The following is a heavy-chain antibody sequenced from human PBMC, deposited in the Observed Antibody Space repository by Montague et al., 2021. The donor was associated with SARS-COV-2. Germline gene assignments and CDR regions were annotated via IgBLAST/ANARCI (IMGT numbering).Heavy chain of an antibody. CDR2: INHSGST. Sequence: SETLSLTCTVSGGSISSGGYYWSRIRQPPGKGLEWIGEINHSGSTNYNPSLKSRVTISVDTSKNQFSLKLSSVTAADMAVYYCAREVRGRIVVVIAIPYYYFDYWGQGTLVTVSS. J-gene: IGHJ4*02. V-gene: IGHV4-39*07. D-gene: IGHD2-21*01. CDR3: AREVRGRIVVVIAIPYYYFDY. CDR1: GGSISSGGYY.